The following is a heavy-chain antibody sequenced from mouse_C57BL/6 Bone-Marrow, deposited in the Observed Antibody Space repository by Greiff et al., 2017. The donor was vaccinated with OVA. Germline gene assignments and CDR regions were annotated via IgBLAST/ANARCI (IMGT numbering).Heavy chain of an antibody. CDR3: TITTVVAHYAMDY. CDR1: GFTFSNYW. J-gene: IGHJ4*01. Sequence: EVKVEESGGGLVQPGGSMKLSCVASGFTFSNYWMNWVRQSPEKGLEWVAQIRLKSDNYATHYAESVKGRFTISRDDSKSSVYLQMNNLRAEDTGIYYCTITTVVAHYAMDYWGQGTSVTVSS. V-gene: IGHV6-3*01. D-gene: IGHD1-1*01. CDR2: IRLKSDNYAT.